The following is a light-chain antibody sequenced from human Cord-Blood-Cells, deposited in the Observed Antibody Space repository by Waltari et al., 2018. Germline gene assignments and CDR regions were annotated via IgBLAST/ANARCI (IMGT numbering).Light chain of an antibody. V-gene: IGLV3-19*01. CDR2: GKN. CDR3: NSRDSSGNHLYV. CDR1: SRRSYH. Sequence: SSDLTQDPAVSVALGQTVRITCQGASRRSYHASWYQQEPGQAPVLVIYGKNNRPSGLPDRFSGSSSGNTSSLTITGAQAEDEADYYCNSRDSSGNHLYVFGTGTKVTVL. J-gene: IGLJ1*01.